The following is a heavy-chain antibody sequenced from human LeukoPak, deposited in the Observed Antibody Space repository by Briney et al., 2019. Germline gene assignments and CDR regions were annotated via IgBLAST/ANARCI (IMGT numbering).Heavy chain of an antibody. V-gene: IGHV3-23*01. D-gene: IGHD2-2*01. CDR1: QFTFSSYA. Sequence: GGSLRLSCVASQFTFSSYAMSWVPQAPGKGVGWVSNISDRGDNTHHADSVKGRFTISRDNSKNTLYLQMNSLRDEDTAVYYCAKDAVPAALGEYFFDYWGQGTRVTVSS. J-gene: IGHJ4*02. CDR3: AKDAVPAALGEYFFDY. CDR2: ISDRGDNT.